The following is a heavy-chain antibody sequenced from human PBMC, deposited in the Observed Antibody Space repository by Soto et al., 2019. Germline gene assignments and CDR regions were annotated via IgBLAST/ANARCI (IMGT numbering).Heavy chain of an antibody. CDR2: IDGVGTGT. V-gene: IGHV3-74*01. CDR1: VFTFTNYW. J-gene: IGHJ1*01. Sequence: VGSLRLSCASSVFTFTNYWMHWVRQFPGKWLVWVSRIDGVGTGTSYSDSVRGRFTISRDNAENTLYLQMNSLRAEDTAVYYCTTVFVQWGQGTRVTVSX. CDR3: TTVFVQ. D-gene: IGHD1-1*01.